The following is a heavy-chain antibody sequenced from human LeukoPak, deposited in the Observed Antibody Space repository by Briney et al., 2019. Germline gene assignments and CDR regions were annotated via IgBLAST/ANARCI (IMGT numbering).Heavy chain of an antibody. V-gene: IGHV4-34*01. CDR1: DGSFSGYY. CDR2: INHSGST. J-gene: IGHJ4*02. CDR3: ARGISSGWYYPTFDY. D-gene: IGHD6-19*01. Sequence: TSETLSLTCAVYDGSFSGYYWSWIRQPPGKGLEWIGEINHSGSTNYNPSLKSRVTISVDTSKNQFSLKLSSATAADTAVYYCARGISSGWYYPTFDYWGQGTLVTVSS.